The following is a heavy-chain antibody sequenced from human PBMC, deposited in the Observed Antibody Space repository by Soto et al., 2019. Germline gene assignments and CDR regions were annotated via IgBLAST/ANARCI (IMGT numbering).Heavy chain of an antibody. Sequence: QVQLVQSGAEVKKPGSSVKVSCKASGGTFSSYAISWVRQAPGQGLEWMGGIIPIFGTANYAQKFQGRVTITADESTSTAYMELSSPRSEDTAVYYCARERGYCSGGSCATPIYYYYGMDVWGQGTTVTVSS. CDR3: ARERGYCSGGSCATPIYYYYGMDV. J-gene: IGHJ6*02. V-gene: IGHV1-69*01. D-gene: IGHD2-15*01. CDR2: IIPIFGTA. CDR1: GGTFSSYA.